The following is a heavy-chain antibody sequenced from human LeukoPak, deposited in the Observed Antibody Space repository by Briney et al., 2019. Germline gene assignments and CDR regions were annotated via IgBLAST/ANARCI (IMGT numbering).Heavy chain of an antibody. CDR3: AKGDDFWSGYYPYYFDY. Sequence: GGSLRLSCAASGFTFSGYAIHWVRQAPGKGLEWVAVLSYDGSNKFYADSVKGRFTISRDNSKNTLYLQMNSLRAEDTAVYYCAKGDDFWSGYYPYYFDYWGQGTLVTVSS. J-gene: IGHJ4*02. CDR1: GFTFSGYA. D-gene: IGHD3-3*01. CDR2: LSYDGSNK. V-gene: IGHV3-30*04.